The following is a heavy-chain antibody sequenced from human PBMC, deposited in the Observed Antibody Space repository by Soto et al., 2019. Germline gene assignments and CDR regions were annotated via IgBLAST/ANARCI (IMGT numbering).Heavy chain of an antibody. J-gene: IGHJ6*02. Sequence: QAQVVQSGDEVKKPGASVKVSCKASGYIFTGYGISWVRQAPGQGLEWMGWISPYNGHTEFAQRLQGRLNLTTDTSTSTAFMELSNLRSDDTAVYYCARGGSGYHTGRGFAGTMDVWGQGTTVTVSS. CDR1: GYIFTGYG. CDR3: ARGGSGYHTGRGFAGTMDV. CDR2: ISPYNGHT. D-gene: IGHD3-22*01. V-gene: IGHV1-18*04.